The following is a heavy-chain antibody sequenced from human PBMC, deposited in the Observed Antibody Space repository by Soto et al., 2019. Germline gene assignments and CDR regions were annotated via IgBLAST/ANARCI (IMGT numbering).Heavy chain of an antibody. CDR1: GFTFSSYA. Sequence: PGGSLRLSCAASGFTFSSYAMSWVRQAPGKGLEWVSAISGSGGSTYYADSVKGRFTISRDNSKNTLYLQMNSLRAEDTAVYYCATGVTMVRGLRTNNWFDPWGQGTLVTVSS. CDR2: ISGSGGST. D-gene: IGHD3-10*01. V-gene: IGHV3-23*01. CDR3: ATGVTMVRGLRTNNWFDP. J-gene: IGHJ5*02.